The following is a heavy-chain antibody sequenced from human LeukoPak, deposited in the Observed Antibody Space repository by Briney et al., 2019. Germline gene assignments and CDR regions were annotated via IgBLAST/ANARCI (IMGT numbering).Heavy chain of an antibody. D-gene: IGHD6-13*01. J-gene: IGHJ5*02. CDR3: ARARQGKSRAAAAWNWFDP. CDR2: IYTSGST. CDR1: GGSISSYN. V-gene: IGHV4-4*07. Sequence: SVTLSITCSVSGGSISSYNWSWIPQPAGKGLEWIGRIYTSGSTNYNPSLKSRVTMSVDTSKNQFSLKLSSVTAADTAVYYCARARQGKSRAAAAWNWFDPCGHGTLVNVSS.